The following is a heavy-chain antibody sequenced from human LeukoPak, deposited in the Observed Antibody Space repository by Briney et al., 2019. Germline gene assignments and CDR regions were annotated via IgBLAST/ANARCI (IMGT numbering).Heavy chain of an antibody. CDR2: INTNTGNP. CDR1: GYTFTSYA. D-gene: IGHD2-2*03. CDR3: ARELGGYCSSTSCYPPDFDY. J-gene: IGHJ4*02. Sequence: GASVKVSCKASGYTFTSYAMNWVRQAPGQGLEWMGWINTNTGNPTYAQGFTGRFVFSLDTSVSTAYLQISSLKAEDTAVYYCARELGGYCSSTSCYPPDFDYWGQGTLVTVSS. V-gene: IGHV7-4-1*02.